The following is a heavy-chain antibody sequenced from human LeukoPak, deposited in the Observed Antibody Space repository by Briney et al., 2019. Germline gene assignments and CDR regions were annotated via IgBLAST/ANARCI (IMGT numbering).Heavy chain of an antibody. CDR3: ARDIFYDFWSGPDY. J-gene: IGHJ4*02. CDR2: ISAYNGNT. CDR1: GYTFTSYG. Sequence: ASVKVSCKASGYTFTSYGISWVRQAPGQGPEWMGWISAYNGNTNYAQKLQGRVTMTTDTSTSTAYMELRSLRSDDTAVYYCARDIFYDFWSGPDYWGQGTLVTVSS. V-gene: IGHV1-18*01. D-gene: IGHD3-3*01.